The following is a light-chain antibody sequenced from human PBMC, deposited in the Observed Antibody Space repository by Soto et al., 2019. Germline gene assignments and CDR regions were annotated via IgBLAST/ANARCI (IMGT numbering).Light chain of an antibody. J-gene: IGKJ3*01. CDR3: QQLNTYSGA. V-gene: IGKV1-9*01. CDR1: QGISTH. Sequence: IPLTQSPASLSASMGDRVTITCRASQGISTHLAWYQQKPGKAPKLLIYGASTLHSGVPSRFSGSGSGTDFTLTISGLQPEDFGTYYCQQLNTYSGAFGPGTKVDI. CDR2: GAS.